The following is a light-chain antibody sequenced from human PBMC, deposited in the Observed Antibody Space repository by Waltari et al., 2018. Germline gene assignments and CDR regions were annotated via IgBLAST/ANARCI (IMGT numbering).Light chain of an antibody. CDR2: GKN. CDR1: LPRNYC. J-gene: IGLJ2*01. Sequence: SSDLTQDPDVSVALGQTVRITCQGDLPRNYCGNWCRQKPGQAPELVIYGKNNRPSGIPDRFSAASSENTASLIITGAQAEDEADYYCSSRELSGHVVFGGGTRLTVL. CDR3: SSRELSGHVV. V-gene: IGLV3-19*01.